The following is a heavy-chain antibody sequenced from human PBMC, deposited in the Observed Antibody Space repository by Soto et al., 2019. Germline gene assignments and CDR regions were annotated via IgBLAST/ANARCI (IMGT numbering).Heavy chain of an antibody. V-gene: IGHV3-21*01. CDR3: ARDPRIACNFDY. Sequence: VSLRLSCAASGFTFSSYSMNWVRQAPGKGLEWVSSISSSSSYIYYADSVKGQFTISRDNAKNSLYLQMNSLRAEDTAVYYCARDPRIACNFDYWGQGTLLTVSS. CDR2: ISSSSSYI. CDR1: GFTFSSYS. J-gene: IGHJ4*02. D-gene: IGHD6-13*01.